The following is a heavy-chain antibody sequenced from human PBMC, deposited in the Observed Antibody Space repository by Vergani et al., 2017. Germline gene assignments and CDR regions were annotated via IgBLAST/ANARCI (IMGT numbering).Heavy chain of an antibody. CDR3: ARGVVPAARDYYYYYMDV. CDR1: GYSFTSYW. CDR2: IYPGDSDT. V-gene: IGHV5-51*03. J-gene: IGHJ6*03. D-gene: IGHD2-2*01. Sequence: EVQLVQSGAEVKKPGESLKISCKGSGYSFTSYWIGWVRQMPGKGLEWMGIIYPGDSDTRYSPSFQGQVTISADKSISTAYLQWSSLKASDTAMYYCARGVVPAARDYYYYYMDVWGNGTTVTVSS.